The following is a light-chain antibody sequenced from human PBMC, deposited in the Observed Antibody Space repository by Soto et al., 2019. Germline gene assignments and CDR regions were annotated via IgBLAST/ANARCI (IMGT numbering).Light chain of an antibody. V-gene: IGKV3-11*01. J-gene: IGKJ4*01. CDR2: DAS. CDR1: QSVSRH. Sequence: EVVLSQSPANLSLSPGERATLSCRASQSVSRHLAWYQQKPGQAPRLLILDASDRATGIPARFSGSGSGTNFTLTISSLEPEDFAVYYCQQRSNWPPVTFGGGTKVDIK. CDR3: QQRSNWPPVT.